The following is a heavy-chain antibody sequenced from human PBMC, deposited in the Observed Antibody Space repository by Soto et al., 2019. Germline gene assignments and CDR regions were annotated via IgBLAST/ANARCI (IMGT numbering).Heavy chain of an antibody. CDR3: ATDKIFGSEAFDI. CDR2: ISAYNGNT. CDR1: GYPFTNSG. J-gene: IGHJ3*02. V-gene: IGHV1-18*01. D-gene: IGHD3-3*01. Sequence: QAQLVQSGAELKKPGASVKVSCKASGYPFTNSGISWVRQAPGQGLEWMGWISAYNGNTNYAQNLQGRVSMTTDTSTSTAYLELRSLRSDDTAVYFCATDKIFGSEAFDIWGQGTLVTVSS.